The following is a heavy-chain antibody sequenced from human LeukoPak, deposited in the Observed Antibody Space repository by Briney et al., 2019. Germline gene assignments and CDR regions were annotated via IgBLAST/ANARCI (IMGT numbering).Heavy chain of an antibody. CDR1: GGSISSYY. J-gene: IGHJ4*02. CDR2: IYYSGST. Sequence: SETLSLTCTASGGSISSYYWSWIRQPPGKGLEWIGYIYYSGSTNYNPSLKSRVTISVDTSKNQFSLKLSSVTAADTAVYYCARQGIAAAGTDYRGQGTLVTVSS. D-gene: IGHD6-13*01. CDR3: ARQGIAAAGTDY. V-gene: IGHV4-59*01.